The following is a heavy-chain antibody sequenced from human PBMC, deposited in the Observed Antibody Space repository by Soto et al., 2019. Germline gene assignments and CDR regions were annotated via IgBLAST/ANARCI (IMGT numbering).Heavy chain of an antibody. CDR2: ISAYNGNT. V-gene: IGHV1-18*01. Sequence: GYTFTSYGISWVRQAPGQGLERMGWISAYNGNTNYAQKQQGRVTMTTDTSTSTAYMELRSLRSDDTAVYYFARDRGASLRGAANYFDYWGQGTLVTVSS. CDR3: ARDRGASLRGAANYFDY. D-gene: IGHD5-12*01. CDR1: GYTFTSYG. J-gene: IGHJ4*02.